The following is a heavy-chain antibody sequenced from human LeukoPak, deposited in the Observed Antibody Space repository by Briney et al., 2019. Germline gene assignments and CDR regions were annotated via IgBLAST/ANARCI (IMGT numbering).Heavy chain of an antibody. Sequence: PGGSLRLSCAASGFTFSSYAMSWVRQAPGKGLEWIGYIYYSGSTNYNPSLKSRVTISVDTSKNQFSLKLSSVTAADTAVYYCAASYGSGGPFDYWGQGTLVTVSS. CDR2: IYYSGST. D-gene: IGHD3-10*01. CDR1: GFTFSSYA. CDR3: AASYGSGGPFDY. V-gene: IGHV4-59*08. J-gene: IGHJ4*02.